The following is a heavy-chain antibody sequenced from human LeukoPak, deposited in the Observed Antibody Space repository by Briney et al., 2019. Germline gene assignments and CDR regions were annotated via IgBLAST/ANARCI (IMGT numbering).Heavy chain of an antibody. CDR2: TIPILGIA. J-gene: IGHJ3*02. Sequence: SVKVSCKAPAGTFSSYTISWVRQAPGQGLEWMGRTIPILGIANYAQKFQGRVTITADKSTSTAYMELSSLRSEDTAVYYCLYRGSSDAFDIWGQGTMVTVSS. CDR1: AGTFSSYT. CDR3: LYRGSSDAFDI. D-gene: IGHD1-26*01. V-gene: IGHV1-69*02.